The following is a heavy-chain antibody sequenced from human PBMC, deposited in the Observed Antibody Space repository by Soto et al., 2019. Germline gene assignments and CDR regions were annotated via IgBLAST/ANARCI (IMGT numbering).Heavy chain of an antibody. J-gene: IGHJ4*02. D-gene: IGHD2-15*01. CDR2: ISSSGSTI. V-gene: IGHV3-11*01. CDR3: ARSSLCSGGSCYIMGNFDY. CDR1: GFTFSDYY. Sequence: GGSLRLSCAASGFTFSDYYMSWIRQAPGKGLEWVSYISSSGSTIYYADSVKGRFTISRDNAKNSLYLQMNSLRAEDTAVYYCARSSLCSGGSCYIMGNFDYWGQGTLVTVSS.